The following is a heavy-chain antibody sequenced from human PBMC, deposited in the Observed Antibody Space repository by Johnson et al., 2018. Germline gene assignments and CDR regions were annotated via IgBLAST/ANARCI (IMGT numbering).Heavy chain of an antibody. CDR2: LGSAGDT. CDR1: GFTFSSYD. D-gene: IGHD5-18*01. Sequence: VQLVESGGGLVQPGGSLRLSCAASGFTFSSYDMHWVRKVTGKGLEWVSALGSAGDTYYPGSVKGRFTISRENAKNSLYLQMNSWRAGDTAVYYFGRDRRATAMGGDALDIWGQGTMVTVSS. V-gene: IGHV3-13*01. CDR3: GRDRRATAMGGDALDI. J-gene: IGHJ3*02.